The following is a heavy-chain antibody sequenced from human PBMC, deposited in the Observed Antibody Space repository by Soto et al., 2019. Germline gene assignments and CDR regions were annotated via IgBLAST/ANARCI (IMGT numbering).Heavy chain of an antibody. CDR3: ARMGRSVAPSWFDP. D-gene: IGHD3-10*01. CDR2: IYTSGST. CDR1: GGSISSYY. J-gene: IGHJ5*02. Sequence: PSETLSLTCTVSGGSISSYYWSWIRQPAGKGLEWIGRIYTSGSTNYNPSLKSRVTMSVDTSKNQFSLKLSSVTAADTAVYYRARMGRSVAPSWFDPWGQGTLVTVSS. V-gene: IGHV4-4*07.